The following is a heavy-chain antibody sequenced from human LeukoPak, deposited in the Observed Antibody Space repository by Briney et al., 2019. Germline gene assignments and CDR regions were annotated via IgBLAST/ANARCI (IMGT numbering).Heavy chain of an antibody. V-gene: IGHV3-53*01. CDR2: IYSGGST. CDR3: ARELYGSGDDY. J-gene: IGHJ4*02. D-gene: IGHD3-10*01. CDR1: GFTVSSNY. Sequence: GGSLRLSCAASGFTVSSNYMSWVRQAPGEGLEWVSVIYSGGSTYYADSVKGRFTISRDNSKNTLYLQMNSLRAEDTAVYYCARELYGSGDDYWGQGTLVAVSS.